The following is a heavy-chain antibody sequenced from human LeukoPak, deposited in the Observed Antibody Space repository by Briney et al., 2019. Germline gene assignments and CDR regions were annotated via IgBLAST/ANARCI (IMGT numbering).Heavy chain of an antibody. CDR2: IRGIGGST. J-gene: IGHJ4*02. CDR3: AKVPRTTVVPPYYFHY. D-gene: IGHD4-23*01. CDR1: GFTFSSYA. V-gene: IGHV3-23*01. Sequence: GGSLRLSCAASGFTFSSYAMRGVRQAPRKGREWGSAIRGIGGSTYYSDSVRGRFTISRDNSKNTLYLQMNSQRAEETAVYYCAKVPRTTVVPPYYFHYWGQGTLVTVSS.